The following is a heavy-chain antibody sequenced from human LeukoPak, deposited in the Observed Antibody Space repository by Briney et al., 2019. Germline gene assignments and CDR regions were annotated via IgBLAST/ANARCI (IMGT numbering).Heavy chain of an antibody. CDR1: GFTFSSYS. CDR2: ISSSSTYI. CDR3: ARAPIDMVRGVTHFDY. D-gene: IGHD3-10*01. V-gene: IGHV3-21*01. Sequence: GGSLGLSCAASGFTFSSYSMNWVRQAPGKGLEWVSSISSSSTYINYADSVKGRFIISRDDAKNSLYLHMNSLRAEDTALYYCARAPIDMVRGVTHFDYWSQGTLVTVSS. J-gene: IGHJ4*02.